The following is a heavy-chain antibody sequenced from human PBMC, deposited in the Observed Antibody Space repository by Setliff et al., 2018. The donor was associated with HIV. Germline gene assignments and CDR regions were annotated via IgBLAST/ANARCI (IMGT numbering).Heavy chain of an antibody. Sequence: PGGSLRLSCAASGFTFISYAMSWVRQAPGKGLEWVAVIWYDGSNKYYADSVKGRFTISRDNSKNTLYLQMNSLRAEDTAVYYSARYQWELLKGAIDYWGQGTLVTVSS. J-gene: IGHJ4*02. CDR2: IWYDGSNK. V-gene: IGHV3-33*08. CDR3: ARYQWELLKGAIDY. CDR1: GFTFISYA. D-gene: IGHD1-26*01.